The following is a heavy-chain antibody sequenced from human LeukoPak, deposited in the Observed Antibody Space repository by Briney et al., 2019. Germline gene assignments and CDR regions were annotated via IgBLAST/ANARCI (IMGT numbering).Heavy chain of an antibody. J-gene: IGHJ5*02. CDR1: GESISGFH. D-gene: IGHD4-17*01. CDR2: IYYSGSS. V-gene: IGHV4-59*01. CDR3: ARVTHSTVTWLEYNWFDP. Sequence: SETLSLTCTVSGESISGFHWNWIRQPPGKGLEWIGYIYYSGSSNYNPSLKSRVTISVDTSKNQFSLKLSSVTAADTAVYYCARVTHSTVTWLEYNWFDPWGQGTLVTVSS.